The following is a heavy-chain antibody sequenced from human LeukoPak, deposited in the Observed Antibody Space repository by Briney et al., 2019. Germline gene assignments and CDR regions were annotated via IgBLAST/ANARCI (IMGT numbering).Heavy chain of an antibody. CDR1: GGSISSSSYY. CDR2: IYYSGST. Sequence: SETLSLTCTVSGGSISSSSYYWGWIRQPPGKGLEWIGSIYYSGSTYYNPSLKSRVTISVDTSKNQFSLKLSSVTAADTAVYYCATLAYYDFWSGKNWGQGTLVTVSS. CDR3: ATLAYYDFWSGKN. J-gene: IGHJ4*02. V-gene: IGHV4-39*01. D-gene: IGHD3-3*01.